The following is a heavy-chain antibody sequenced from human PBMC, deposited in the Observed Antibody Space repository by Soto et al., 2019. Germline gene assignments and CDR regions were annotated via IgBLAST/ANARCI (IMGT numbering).Heavy chain of an antibody. CDR1: EFPFSDYW. CDR3: ARGWASLDY. CDR2: IKQDGSEI. Sequence: PGGSLRLSCVVSEFPFSDYWMTWVRQAPGKGLEWVANIKQDGSEIYYVDSVKGRFTISRDNAKNSLFLQMNSLRAEDTAVYYCARGWASLDYWGQ. J-gene: IGHJ4*02. V-gene: IGHV3-7*03. D-gene: IGHD6-19*01.